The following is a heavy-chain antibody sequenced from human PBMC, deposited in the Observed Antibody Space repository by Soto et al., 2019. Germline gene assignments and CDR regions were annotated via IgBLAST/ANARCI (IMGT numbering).Heavy chain of an antibody. CDR1: GFTFSSYA. J-gene: IGHJ3*01. CDR3: AKDKGTLSAFDV. D-gene: IGHD1-1*01. V-gene: IGHV3-23*01. Sequence: DVQLLESGGGLVQPGGSLRLSCAASGFTFSSYALSWVRQAPGKGLEWVSTMSGSGVTTYYPDSAKGRLTISRDNSKNALYLQMSSLRADDTAVYYCAKDKGTLSAFDVWGQGTMVTVSS. CDR2: MSGSGVTT.